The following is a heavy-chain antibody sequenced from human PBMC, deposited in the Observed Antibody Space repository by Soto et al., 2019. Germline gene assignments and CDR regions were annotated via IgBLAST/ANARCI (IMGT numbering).Heavy chain of an antibody. D-gene: IGHD2-2*01. J-gene: IGHJ4*02. CDR3: ARGPSSLTRFDY. V-gene: IGHV3-30-3*01. CDR2: ISYDGSNK. Sequence: GGSLRLSCAASGFTLSSYAMHWVRQAQGKGLKWVAVISYDGSNKYYADSVKGRFTISRDNSKNTLYLQMNSLRAEDTAVYYCARGPSSLTRFDYWGQGTLVTVSS. CDR1: GFTLSSYA.